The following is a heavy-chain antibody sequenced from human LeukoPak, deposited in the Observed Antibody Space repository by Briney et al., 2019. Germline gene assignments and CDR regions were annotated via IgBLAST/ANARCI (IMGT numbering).Heavy chain of an antibody. CDR2: IYYSGST. J-gene: IGHJ4*02. D-gene: IGHD4-17*01. Sequence: SETLSLTCTVSGGSISSCYWSWIRQPPGKGLEWIGYIYYSGSTNYNPSLKSRVTISVDTSKNQFSLKLSSVTAADTAVYYCARLPDYGDYSYYFDYWGQGTLVTVSS. CDR1: GGSISSCY. V-gene: IGHV4-59*08. CDR3: ARLPDYGDYSYYFDY.